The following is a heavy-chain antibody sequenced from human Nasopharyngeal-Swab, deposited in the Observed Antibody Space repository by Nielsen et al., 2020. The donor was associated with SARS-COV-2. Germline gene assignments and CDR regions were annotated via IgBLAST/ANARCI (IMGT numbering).Heavy chain of an antibody. CDR2: INHSGST. D-gene: IGHD2-15*01. V-gene: IGHV4-34*01. CDR1: GGSFSGYY. Sequence: SETLSPTCAVYGGSFSGYYWSWIRQPPGKGLEWIGEINHSGSTNYNPSLKSRVTISVDTSKNQFSLKLSSVTAADTAVYYCAREARAGVVVAATVDVWGKGTTVTVSS. CDR3: AREARAGVVVAATVDV. J-gene: IGHJ6*04.